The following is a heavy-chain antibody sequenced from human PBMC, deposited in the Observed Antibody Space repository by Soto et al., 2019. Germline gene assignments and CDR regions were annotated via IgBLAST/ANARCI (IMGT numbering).Heavy chain of an antibody. CDR3: ARAEGYRSSWGLFDP. CDR1: GGSISSGAYF. V-gene: IGHV4-31*01. Sequence: QVQLQESGPGLVKPSQTLSLTCTVSGGSISSGAYFWSWIRQHPGRGLEWIGYIYYRGSTYYNPSHKCQLSISVDTSKNQFSLNVTSVTAADTAMYYCARAEGYRSSWGLFDPWGQGILVTVSS. D-gene: IGHD6-13*01. J-gene: IGHJ5*02. CDR2: IYYRGST.